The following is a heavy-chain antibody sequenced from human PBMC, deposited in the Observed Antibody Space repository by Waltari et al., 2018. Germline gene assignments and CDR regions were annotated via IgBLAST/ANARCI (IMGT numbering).Heavy chain of an antibody. CDR2: IIPSLGTA. D-gene: IGHD3-10*01. V-gene: IGHV1-69*08. CDR1: GGTFSSYA. J-gene: IGHJ4*02. Sequence: QVQLVQSGAEVKKPGSSVRVSCKASGGTFSSYAISWVRQAPGQGLEWMGRIIPSLGTANYAQKVKGRVTITADKSTSTAYMELGSLRSEDTAVYYCAGGLITMVQGVIHYWGQGTLVTVSS. CDR3: AGGLITMVQGVIHY.